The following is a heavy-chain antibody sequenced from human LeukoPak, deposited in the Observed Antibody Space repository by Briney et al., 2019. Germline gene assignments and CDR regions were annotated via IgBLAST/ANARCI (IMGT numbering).Heavy chain of an antibody. CDR3: ATEGGDIVVVPAASIDY. D-gene: IGHD2-2*01. Sequence: GGSLRLSCAASGFTFSSFGMHWVRRAPGKGLEWVAFIRHDGSNKYYADSVKGRFTISRDNSKNTLYLQMNSLRAEDTAVYYCATEGGDIVVVPAASIDYWGQGTLVTVSS. J-gene: IGHJ4*02. V-gene: IGHV3-30*02. CDR1: GFTFSSFG. CDR2: IRHDGSNK.